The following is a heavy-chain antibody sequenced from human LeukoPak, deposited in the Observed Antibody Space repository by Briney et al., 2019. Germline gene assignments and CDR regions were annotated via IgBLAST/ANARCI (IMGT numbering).Heavy chain of an antibody. CDR2: IYPSEST. V-gene: IGHV4-4*07. CDR3: AREGTVARGLDY. Sequence: SDTLSFTCTVSAGSISSYFCTWIRQPARKGLEWIGRIYPSESTNYNPSLTSRVSMSVDTSKNQFSLTLTSVTAADTAVYYCAREGTVARGLDYWGQGTLVTVSS. CDR1: AGSISSYF. D-gene: IGHD2-15*01. J-gene: IGHJ4*02.